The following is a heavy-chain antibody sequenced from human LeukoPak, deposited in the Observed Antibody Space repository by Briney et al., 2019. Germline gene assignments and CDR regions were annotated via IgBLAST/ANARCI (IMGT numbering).Heavy chain of an antibody. Sequence: SETLSLTCAVYGGSFSGYYWSWIRQPPGKGLEWIGEINHSGSTNYNPSLKSRVTISVDTSKNQFSLKLSSVTAADTAVYYCARGREAAAGTPGYWGQGTLVTVSS. V-gene: IGHV4-34*01. CDR2: INHSGST. CDR3: ARGREAAAGTPGY. J-gene: IGHJ4*02. D-gene: IGHD6-13*01. CDR1: GGSFSGYY.